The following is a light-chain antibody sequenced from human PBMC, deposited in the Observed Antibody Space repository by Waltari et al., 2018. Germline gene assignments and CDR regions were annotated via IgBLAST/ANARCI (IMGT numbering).Light chain of an antibody. J-gene: IGKJ3*01. CDR3: LQTYSTLMFS. V-gene: IGKV1-39*01. Sequence: IQMTQSPSSLSASVGARVTMTCRASQSITNYLSWYQHKLGEAPNLLVYDASTLVSGVPSRFNGSGSGTEFTLTISSLQPEDLATYYCLQTYSTLMFSFGPGTKVDL. CDR2: DAS. CDR1: QSITNY.